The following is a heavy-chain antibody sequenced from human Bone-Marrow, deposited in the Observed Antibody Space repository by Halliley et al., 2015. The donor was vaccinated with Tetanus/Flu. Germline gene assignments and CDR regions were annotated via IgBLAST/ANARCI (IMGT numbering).Heavy chain of an antibody. J-gene: IGHJ6*02. Sequence: GYIYYGGGSYYNPSLRSRVSMSLDTPKNQFPLRVCPVTAADTAVYYCARAYWGERFPCMDVWGQGTTVPVSS. CDR3: ARAYWGERFPCMDV. D-gene: IGHD3-16*01. CDR2: IYYGGGS. V-gene: IGHV4-30-4*05.